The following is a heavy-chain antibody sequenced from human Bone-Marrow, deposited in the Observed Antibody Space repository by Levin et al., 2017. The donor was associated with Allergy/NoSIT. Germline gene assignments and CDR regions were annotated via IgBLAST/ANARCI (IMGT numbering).Heavy chain of an antibody. V-gene: IGHV4-34*01. CDR3: ARGPMVQGLLPAHYYHMDV. Sequence: SETLSLTCAVYGGAFSGYYGSWIRQPPGKGLEWIGEINDSGSTNYNPSLKSRLTMSVDTAKKQFSLKLTSVTAAATAVYYCARGPMVQGLLPAHYYHMDVWGKGTTVTVSS. J-gene: IGHJ6*03. CDR1: GGAFSGYY. CDR2: INDSGST. D-gene: IGHD3-10*01.